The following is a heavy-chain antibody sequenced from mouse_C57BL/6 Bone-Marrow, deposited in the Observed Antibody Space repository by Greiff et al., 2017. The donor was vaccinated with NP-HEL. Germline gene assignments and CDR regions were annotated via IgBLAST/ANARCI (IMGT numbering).Heavy chain of an antibody. CDR2: INHDGSST. V-gene: IGHV5-16*01. CDR1: GFTFSDYY. Sequence: EVQLVEPEAGLVQPGSSMKLSCTASGFTFSDYYMAWVRQVPEKGLEWVANINHDGSSTYYLDSLKSRFIFSRATAQNILYLQLSSLKSEDTATYCCAREGRTGAMDYWGQGTSGTVSS. D-gene: IGHD4-1*01. J-gene: IGHJ4*01. CDR3: AREGRTGAMDY.